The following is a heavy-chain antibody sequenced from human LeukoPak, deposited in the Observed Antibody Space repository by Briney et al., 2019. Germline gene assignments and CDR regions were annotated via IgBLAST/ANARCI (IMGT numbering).Heavy chain of an antibody. CDR2: INHSGST. CDR1: GGSFSGYY. J-gene: IGHJ4*02. V-gene: IGHV4-34*01. Sequence: SETLSLTCAVYGGSFSGYYWSWIRQPPGKGLEWIGEINHSGSTNYNPSLKSRVTISVDTSKNQFSLKLSSVTAADTAVYYCARRGGNADITYYDILTGYYRVWYFDYWGQGTLVTVSS. CDR3: ARRGGNADITYYDILTGYYRVWYFDY. D-gene: IGHD3-9*01.